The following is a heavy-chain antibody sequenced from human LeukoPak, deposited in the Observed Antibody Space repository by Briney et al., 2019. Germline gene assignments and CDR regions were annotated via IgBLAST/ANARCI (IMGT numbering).Heavy chain of an antibody. CDR1: GFTFSDYY. Sequence: GGSLRLSCAASGFTFSDYYMSWVRQAPGKGLEWVSSISSSSSYIYYADSVKGRFTISRDNAKNSLYLQMNSLRAEDTAVYYCARDRIGIHAFDIWGQGTMVTVSS. D-gene: IGHD1-1*01. CDR3: ARDRIGIHAFDI. CDR2: ISSSSSYI. J-gene: IGHJ3*02. V-gene: IGHV3-21*01.